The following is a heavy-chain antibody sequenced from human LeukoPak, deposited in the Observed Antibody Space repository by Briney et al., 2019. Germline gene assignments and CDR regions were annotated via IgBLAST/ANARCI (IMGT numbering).Heavy chain of an antibody. Sequence: GGSLRLSCAASGFTFSSYAMHWVRQAPGKGLEWVAVISYDGSNKYYADSVKGRFTISRDNSKNTLYLQMNSLRAEDTAVYYCARERPDSRNLDSWGRGALVPVSS. CDR2: ISYDGSNK. V-gene: IGHV3-30*04. D-gene: IGHD1-14*01. CDR3: ARERPDSRNLDS. J-gene: IGHJ4*02. CDR1: GFTFSSYA.